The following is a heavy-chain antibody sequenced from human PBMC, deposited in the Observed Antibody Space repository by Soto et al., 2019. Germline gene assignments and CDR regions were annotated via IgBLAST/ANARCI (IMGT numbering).Heavy chain of an antibody. CDR1: GYTLTELS. J-gene: IGHJ4*02. D-gene: IGHD3-22*01. V-gene: IGHV1-24*01. CDR2: FDPEDGET. CDR3: ATDFIYYYDSSGLAVDY. Sequence: VASVKVSCKVSGYTLTELSMHWVRQAPGKGLEWMGGFDPEDGETIYAQKFQGRVTMTEDTSTDTAYMELSSLRSEDTAVYYCATDFIYYYDSSGLAVDYWGQGTLVTVSS.